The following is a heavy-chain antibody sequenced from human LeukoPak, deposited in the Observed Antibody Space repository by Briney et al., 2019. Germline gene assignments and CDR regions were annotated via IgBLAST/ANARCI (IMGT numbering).Heavy chain of an antibody. CDR1: AFTFSSYS. CDR2: ISSSSSTI. J-gene: IGHJ4*02. D-gene: IGHD5-18*01. Sequence: AGSLTLSCAASAFTFSSYSMDWVRPAPGKGMEWVSYISSSSSTIYHADSVKGRFTISRDNAKNSLYLQMNSLRAEDTAVYYCARDGSGYSYGCLVQTYASDYWGQGNL. V-gene: IGHV3-48*04. CDR3: ARDGSGYSYGCLVQTYASDY.